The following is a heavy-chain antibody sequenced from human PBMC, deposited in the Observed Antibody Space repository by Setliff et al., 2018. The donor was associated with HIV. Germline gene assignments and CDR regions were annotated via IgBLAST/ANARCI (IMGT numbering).Heavy chain of an antibody. CDR2: ISPKTGGT. D-gene: IGHD5-12*01. CDR3: ARLMATTGGGNYYYFMGV. J-gene: IGHJ6*03. V-gene: IGHV1-2*02. CDR1: GYSFSDYY. Sequence: ASVKVSCKSSGYSFSDYYMYWVRQAHGKGLEWMGWISPKTGGTNYAQKFQGRVAMTRDTSTSTAYMELRSLRSDDTAVYYCARLMATTGGGNYYYFMGVWGKGTTVTVSS.